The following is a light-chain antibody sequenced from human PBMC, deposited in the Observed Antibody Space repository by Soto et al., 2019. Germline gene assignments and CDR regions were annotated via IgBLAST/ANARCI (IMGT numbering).Light chain of an antibody. V-gene: IGKV3-11*01. Sequence: EIVLTQSPATLSLSPGERATLSCRANQTLNNYLAWFQQKPGQAPRLLIYEASTRAAGIPARFSGSGSGTAFILPISSREPEDFAVYYCQQSTNWPPFTFGQGTKLEIK. CDR1: QTLNNY. CDR2: EAS. J-gene: IGKJ2*01. CDR3: QQSTNWPPFT.